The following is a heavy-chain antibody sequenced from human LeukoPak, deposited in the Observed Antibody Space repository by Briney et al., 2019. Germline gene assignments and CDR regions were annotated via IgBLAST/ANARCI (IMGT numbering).Heavy chain of an antibody. V-gene: IGHV3-30*18. CDR3: AKDHLWFGELFLFDY. J-gene: IGHJ4*02. CDR1: GFTFSSYG. Sequence: GGSLRLSCAASGFTFSSYGMHWVRQAPGKGLEWVAVISYDGSNKYYADSVKGRFTISRDNSKNTLYLQMNSLRVEDTAVYYCAKDHLWFGELFLFDYWGQGTLVTVSS. D-gene: IGHD3-10*01. CDR2: ISYDGSNK.